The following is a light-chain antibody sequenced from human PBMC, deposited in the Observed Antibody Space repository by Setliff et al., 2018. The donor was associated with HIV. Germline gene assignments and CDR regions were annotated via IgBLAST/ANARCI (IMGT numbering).Light chain of an antibody. CDR3: QSYDNRLSEEV. J-gene: IGLJ1*01. V-gene: IGLV1-40*01. CDR2: GNG. CDR1: SSNIGAGYD. Sequence: QSVLTQPPSVSGAPGQRVIISCTGSSSNIGAGYDVHWYQQLPGTAPKLLMYGNGNRPSGVPDRFSDSKSGTSASLAITGLQAEDEADYYCQSYDNRLSEEVFGTGTKVTVL.